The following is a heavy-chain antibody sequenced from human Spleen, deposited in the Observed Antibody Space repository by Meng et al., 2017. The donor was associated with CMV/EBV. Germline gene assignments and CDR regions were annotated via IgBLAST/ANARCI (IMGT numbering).Heavy chain of an antibody. Sequence: GGSLRLSCVASGFTFSSHSMNWVRQAPGKGLDWVSYISSSSRVIYYADSVKGRFTISRDNAKKSLYLQMNSLRAEDTAVYYCVKLFDYWGQGTLVTVSS. CDR1: GFTFSSHS. CDR3: VKLFDY. J-gene: IGHJ4*02. V-gene: IGHV3-48*04. D-gene: IGHD3-10*01. CDR2: ISSSSRVI.